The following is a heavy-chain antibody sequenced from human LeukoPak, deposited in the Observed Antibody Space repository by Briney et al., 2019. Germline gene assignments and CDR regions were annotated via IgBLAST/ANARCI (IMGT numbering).Heavy chain of an antibody. V-gene: IGHV3-15*01. J-gene: IGHJ4*02. CDR2: IKSKTDGGTT. CDR1: GFTFSNAW. Sequence: GGSLRLSRAASGFTFSNAWMSWVRQAPGKGLEWVGRIKSKTDGGTTDYAAPVKGRFTISRDDSKNTLYLQMNSLKTEDTAVYYCTTGIVGATSFDYWGQGTLVTVSS. CDR3: TTGIVGATSFDY. D-gene: IGHD1-26*01.